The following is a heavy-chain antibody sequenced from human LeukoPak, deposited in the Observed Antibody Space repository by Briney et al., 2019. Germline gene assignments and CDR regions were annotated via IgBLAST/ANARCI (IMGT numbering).Heavy chain of an antibody. D-gene: IGHD2-2*02. CDR2: INPNSGGT. CDR1: GYTFTGYY. Sequence: ASVKVSCKASGYTFTGYYMHWVRQAPGQGLEWMGWINPNSGGTNYAQKFQGRVTMTRDTSISTAYMELSRLRSDDTAVYYCARGCRSTSCYTEDAFDIWGQGTMVTVSS. CDR3: ARGCRSTSCYTEDAFDI. V-gene: IGHV1-2*02. J-gene: IGHJ3*02.